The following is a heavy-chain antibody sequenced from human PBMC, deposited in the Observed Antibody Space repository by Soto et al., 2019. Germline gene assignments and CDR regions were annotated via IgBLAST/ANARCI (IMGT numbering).Heavy chain of an antibody. J-gene: IGHJ4*02. V-gene: IGHV3-23*01. CDR2: ISGSGGST. D-gene: IGHD6-13*01. CDR1: GFTFSSYA. Sequence: EVQLLESGGGLVQPGGSLRLSCAASGFTFSSYAMSWVRQAPGKGLEWVSAISGSGGSTYYEDSVKGRFTISRDNYKNPLYLQMNSLRAEDTAVYYCAKDLAAAAGPGYWGQGTLVTVSS. CDR3: AKDLAAAAGPGY.